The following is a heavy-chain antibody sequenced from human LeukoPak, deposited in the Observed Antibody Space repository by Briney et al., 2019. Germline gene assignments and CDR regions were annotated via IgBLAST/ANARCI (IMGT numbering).Heavy chain of an antibody. CDR1: GFTFSSYA. J-gene: IGHJ4*02. D-gene: IGHD6-13*01. V-gene: IGHV3-30*04. CDR3: AKEVTAAGTGDY. CDR2: ISYDGSNK. Sequence: PGGSQRLSCAASGFTFSSYAMHWVRQAPGKGLEWVAVISYDGSNKYYADSVKGRFTISRDNSKNTLYLQMNSLRAEDTAVYYCAKEVTAAGTGDYWGQGTLVTVSS.